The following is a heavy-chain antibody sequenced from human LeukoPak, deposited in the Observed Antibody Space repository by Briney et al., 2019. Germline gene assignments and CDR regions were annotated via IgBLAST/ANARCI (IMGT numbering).Heavy chain of an antibody. CDR1: GFTFSSYA. D-gene: IGHD6-13*01. J-gene: IGHJ4*02. V-gene: IGHV3-23*01. CDR2: ISNSGGST. CDR3: AKSVIAAAGTFDY. Sequence: PGGSLRLSCAASGFTFSSYARSWVRQAPGKGLEWVSAISNSGGSTYYADSVKGRFTISRDNSKNTLYLQMNSLRAEDTAVYYCAKSVIAAAGTFDYWGQGTLVTVSS.